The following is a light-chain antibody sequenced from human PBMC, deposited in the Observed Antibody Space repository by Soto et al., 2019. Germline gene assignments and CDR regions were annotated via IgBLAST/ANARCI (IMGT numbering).Light chain of an antibody. CDR1: QVIGSRY. CDR2: GAS. CDR3: QQFGSSIPHT. J-gene: IGKJ2*01. Sequence: EIVMTQSPGTLSLSPGERATISCRASQVIGSRYLAWYHQKSGQAPRLLIYGASSRATGIPDRFSGSGSGTDFTLTISRLETEDFGVYYCQQFGSSIPHTFGQGTKREIK. V-gene: IGKV3-20*01.